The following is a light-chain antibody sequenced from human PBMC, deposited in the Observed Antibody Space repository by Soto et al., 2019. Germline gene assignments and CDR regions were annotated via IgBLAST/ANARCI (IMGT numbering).Light chain of an antibody. CDR1: SSNIAKNY. V-gene: IGLV1-51*01. CDR3: GTWDISLSVV. Sequence: QSVLTQPPSVSAAPGQKVTISCSGSSSNIAKNYVYWYQQLPGTAPKLLIFDNDNRPSGIPDRFSGSKSGTSATLGITGLQTGDEADYYCGTWDISLSVVFGGGTKVTVL. J-gene: IGLJ2*01. CDR2: DND.